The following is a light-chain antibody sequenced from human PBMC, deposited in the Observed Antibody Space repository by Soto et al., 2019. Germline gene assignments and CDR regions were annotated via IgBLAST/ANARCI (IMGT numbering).Light chain of an antibody. CDR1: TSDIGTYDY. CDR3: SSYTRDSALV. J-gene: IGLJ1*01. Sequence: QSVMTQPASVSASPGQSIIISCTGGTSDIGTYDYVSWYRQPPGKAPQLMIYEVTNRPSGVSDRFSGSKSGSTASLTISSLQAEDEAIYYCSSYTRDSALVFGPGTKVTVL. V-gene: IGLV2-14*01. CDR2: EVT.